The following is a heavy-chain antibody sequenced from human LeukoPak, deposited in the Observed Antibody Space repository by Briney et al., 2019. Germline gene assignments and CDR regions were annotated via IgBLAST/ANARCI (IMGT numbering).Heavy chain of an antibody. CDR3: AKDHGVAAAGIPKWFDY. V-gene: IGHV3-23*01. D-gene: IGHD6-13*01. Sequence: GGSLRLSCAASGFTFSSYAMSWVRQAPGKGLEWVSPINGSGGSTYYADSVKGRFTISRDNSKNTLYLQMNSLRAEDTAVYYCAKDHGVAAAGIPKWFDYWGQGTLVTVSS. CDR2: INGSGGST. CDR1: GFTFSSYA. J-gene: IGHJ4*02.